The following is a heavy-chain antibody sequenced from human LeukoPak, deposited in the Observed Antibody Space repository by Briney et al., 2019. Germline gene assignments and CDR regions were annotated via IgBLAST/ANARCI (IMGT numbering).Heavy chain of an antibody. D-gene: IGHD6-13*01. CDR2: IIPIFGTA. V-gene: IGHV1-69*06. CDR1: GGTFSSYA. J-gene: IGHJ4*02. CDR3: ASYSSSWPYYFDY. Sequence: GASVTVSCKASGGTFSSYAISWVRQAPGQGLEWMGGIIPIFGTANYAQKFQGRVTITADKSTSTAYMELSSLRSEDTAVYYCASYSSSWPYYFDYWGQGTLVTVSS.